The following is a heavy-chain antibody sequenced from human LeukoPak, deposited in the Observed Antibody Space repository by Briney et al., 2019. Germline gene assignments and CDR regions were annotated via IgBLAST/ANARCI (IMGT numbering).Heavy chain of an antibody. Sequence: PGGSLRLSCAVSGLIFSDYSFNWVRQAPGKGLEWVSSVNPTSSSIDYADAVRGRFTISRDNAKSSVFLQMNSLRAEDTAVYYCARLRRNSDRSGYYYYYDYWGQGILVTVSS. CDR1: GLIFSDYS. V-gene: IGHV3-21*01. CDR3: ARLRRNSDRSGYYYYYDY. CDR2: VNPTSSSI. J-gene: IGHJ4*02. D-gene: IGHD3-22*01.